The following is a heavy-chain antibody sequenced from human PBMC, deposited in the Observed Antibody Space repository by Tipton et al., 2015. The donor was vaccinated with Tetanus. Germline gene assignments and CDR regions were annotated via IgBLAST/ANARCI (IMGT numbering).Heavy chain of an antibody. Sequence: TLSLTCTVSGDSVSSSRYYWGWVRQPPGKGLEWIGSVYFSGSTYHSPSLKSRVTISVDTSKNHFSLRLSSVTAAETAVYYCAEGRRFCSSNSCHEYYFDSWGRGTLVTVSS. CDR2: VYFSGST. CDR1: GDSVSSSRYY. CDR3: AEGRRFCSSNSCHEYYFDS. D-gene: IGHD2-2*01. J-gene: IGHJ4*02. V-gene: IGHV4-39*02.